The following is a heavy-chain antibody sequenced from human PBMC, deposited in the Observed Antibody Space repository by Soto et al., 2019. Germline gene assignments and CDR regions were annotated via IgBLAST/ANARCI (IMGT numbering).Heavy chain of an antibody. CDR3: ARVHCGGDCRPGEWFYYYGMDV. D-gene: IGHD2-21*01. CDR2: INPMGGES. Sequence: ASVKVSCKASGYRFVYYYIHWVRQAPGHGLEWMGIINPMGGESKHAQKFQGRVTMTMDTSTSTVYMDLRSLTSEDTAVYYCARVHCGGDCRPGEWFYYYGMDVWGQGTTVTVSS. J-gene: IGHJ6*02. CDR1: GYRFVYYY. V-gene: IGHV1-46*01.